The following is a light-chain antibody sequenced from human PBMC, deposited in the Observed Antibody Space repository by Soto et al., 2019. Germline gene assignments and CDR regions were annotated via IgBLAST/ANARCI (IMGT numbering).Light chain of an antibody. V-gene: IGKV1-5*01. J-gene: IGKJ1*01. Sequence: DIQMTQSPSTLSASVGDRVTITCRASESISSWLAWYQQKPGKAPKLLIYDASSLESGVPSRFSGSGSGTEFTLTISSLQPDDFPTYYCQQYNSYLTFDQGTKVEIK. CDR3: QQYNSYLT. CDR2: DAS. CDR1: ESISSW.